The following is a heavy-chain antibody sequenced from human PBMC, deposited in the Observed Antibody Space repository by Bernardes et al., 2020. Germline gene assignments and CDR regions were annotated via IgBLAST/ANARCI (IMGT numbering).Heavy chain of an antibody. CDR3: VRVGAVTGTGNWFDS. J-gene: IGHJ5*01. CDR2: ISSDGSGT. CDR1: GFIFSSYW. Sequence: LRLSCAASGFIFSSYWMHWVRQVPGKGLIWVSRISSDGSGTTYADSVKGRFTISRDNAKNTLYLRMNSLRAEDTAVYYCVRVGAVTGTGNWFDSWGQGTLVTVSS. V-gene: IGHV3-74*01. D-gene: IGHD6-13*01.